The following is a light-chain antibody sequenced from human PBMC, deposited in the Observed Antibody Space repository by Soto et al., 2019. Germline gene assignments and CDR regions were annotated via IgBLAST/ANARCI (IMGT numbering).Light chain of an antibody. CDR1: QSVSTY. V-gene: IGKV3-11*01. J-gene: IGKJ4*01. CDR2: DAS. Sequence: EIVLTQSPATLSLSAGERATLSCRASQSVSTYLAWYQQKSGQAPRLLIYDASNRATGIPARFSGSGSGTDFTLSISSLEPEDFAVYYCQQRSTWPLTFGGVTKVEIK. CDR3: QQRSTWPLT.